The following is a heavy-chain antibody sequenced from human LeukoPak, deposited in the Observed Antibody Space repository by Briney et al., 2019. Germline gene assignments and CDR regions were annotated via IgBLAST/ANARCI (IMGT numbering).Heavy chain of an antibody. CDR1: GFTFSSYA. CDR3: ASLPDKYSGYTTEGPFDY. D-gene: IGHD5-12*01. Sequence: GGSLRLSCAASGFTFSSYAMHWVRQAPGKGLEWVAVISYDGSNKYYADSVKGRFTISRDNSKNTLYLQMNSLRAEDTAVYYCASLPDKYSGYTTEGPFDYWGQGTLVTVSS. J-gene: IGHJ4*02. V-gene: IGHV3-30-3*01. CDR2: ISYDGSNK.